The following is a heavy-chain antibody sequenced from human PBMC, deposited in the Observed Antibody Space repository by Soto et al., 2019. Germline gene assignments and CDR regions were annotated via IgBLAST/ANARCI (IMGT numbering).Heavy chain of an antibody. Sequence: QVQLVQSGAEVKKPGASVKVSCKTSGYTFTSYHISWVRQAPGQGLEWMGWISAYNTNTNYAQKFQGSLTXXTDTLTSTAYMELRSLRSDDTAVYYCARDTPPTDYWGQGTLVTVSS. V-gene: IGHV1-18*01. CDR1: GYTFTSYH. J-gene: IGHJ4*02. CDR3: ARDTPPTDY. CDR2: ISAYNTNT.